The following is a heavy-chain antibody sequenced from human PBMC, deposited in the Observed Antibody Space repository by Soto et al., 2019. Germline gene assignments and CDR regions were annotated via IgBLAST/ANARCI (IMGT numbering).Heavy chain of an antibody. Sequence: GASVKVSCKASEGTFSSYAISWVRQAPGQGLEWMGGIIPIFGTANYAQKFQGRVTITADESTSTAYMELSSLRSEDTAVYYCERDLSRVDTATGFDPWGQGTLVTVSS. CDR1: EGTFSSYA. V-gene: IGHV1-69*13. J-gene: IGHJ5*02. D-gene: IGHD5-18*01. CDR3: ERDLSRVDTATGFDP. CDR2: IIPIFGTA.